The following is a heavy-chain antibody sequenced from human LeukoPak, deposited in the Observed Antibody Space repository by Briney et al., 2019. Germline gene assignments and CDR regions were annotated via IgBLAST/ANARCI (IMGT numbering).Heavy chain of an antibody. CDR3: ARHKVVRNWFDP. Sequence: KSSETLSLTCAVYGGSFSGYYWSWIRQPPGKGLEWIGEINHSGSTNYNPSLKSRVTISVDTSKNQFSLKLSSVTAADTAVYYCARHKVVRNWFDPWGQGTLVTVSS. CDR1: GGSFSGYY. V-gene: IGHV4-34*01. D-gene: IGHD5-12*01. J-gene: IGHJ5*02. CDR2: INHSGST.